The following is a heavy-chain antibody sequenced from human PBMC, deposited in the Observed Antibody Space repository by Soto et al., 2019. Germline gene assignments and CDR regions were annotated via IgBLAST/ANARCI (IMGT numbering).Heavy chain of an antibody. D-gene: IGHD2-15*01. CDR3: AKGYCSAGRCYIFDY. CDR2: ISASGGST. V-gene: IGHV3-23*01. J-gene: IGHJ4*02. CDR1: GFTFTNYA. Sequence: GGSLRLSCAASGFTFTNYATSWVRQAPVKGLEWVSSISASGGSTYYADSVKGRFTISRDNSKNTLYLQMSSLRAEDTAVYYCAKGYCSAGRCYIFDYWGQGTLVTVSS.